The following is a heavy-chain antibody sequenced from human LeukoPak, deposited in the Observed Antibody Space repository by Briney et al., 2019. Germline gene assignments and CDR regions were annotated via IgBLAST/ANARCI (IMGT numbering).Heavy chain of an antibody. D-gene: IGHD6-19*01. CDR2: MSGSGGNT. V-gene: IGHV3-23*01. CDR1: GFTFSSYA. J-gene: IGHJ4*02. Sequence: PGGSLRLSCAASGFTFSSYAMSWVRQAPGKGLEWVSAMSGSGGNTYYADSVKGRFTISRDNPKNTLYLQMNSLRAEDTAVYYCARDRQRAGLDYWGQGTLVTVSP. CDR3: ARDRQRAGLDY.